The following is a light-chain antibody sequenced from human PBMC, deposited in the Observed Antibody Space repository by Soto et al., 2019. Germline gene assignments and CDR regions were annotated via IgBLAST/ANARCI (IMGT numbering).Light chain of an antibody. J-gene: IGKJ3*01. CDR1: QGISSF. CDR3: QQLYSYPRT. V-gene: IGKV1-9*01. Sequence: DIPLTQSPSFLSASVGDRVTITCRASQGISSFLAWYQQKPGKAPKLLIYAASTLQSGVPSRFSGGGSGTEFTLTISSLQPEDFATYYCQQLYSYPRTFGPGTKVDIK. CDR2: AAS.